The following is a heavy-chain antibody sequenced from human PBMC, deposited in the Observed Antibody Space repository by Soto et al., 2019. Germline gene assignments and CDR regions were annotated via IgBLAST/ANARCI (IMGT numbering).Heavy chain of an antibody. J-gene: IGHJ6*02. Sequence: PGGSLRLSCAASGFSFGDWYMNWIRQAPGQGLEWVSYISSSGSYTNYADSVKGRFTVSRDNVKNSVHLQMNSLRAEDTAGYYCARREGLVGAGSNHAMDVWGQGTTVPSP. CDR1: GFSFGDWY. CDR3: ARREGLVGAGSNHAMDV. D-gene: IGHD2-21*01. V-gene: IGHV3-11*06. CDR2: ISSSGSYT.